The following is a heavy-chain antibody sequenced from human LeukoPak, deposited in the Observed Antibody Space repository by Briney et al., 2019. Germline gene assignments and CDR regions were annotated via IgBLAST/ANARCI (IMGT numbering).Heavy chain of an antibody. J-gene: IGHJ6*02. D-gene: IGHD2-21*01. Sequence: PSQTLSLTCAIYGVSFGTHSRTWIRQPPGKGLEWVGEIHQSGSTNYNPSLRSRVIISVDTSKNQFSVRLRSVTAADTAMYFCTRGNMSPGSFHGMDVWGQGTMVT. V-gene: IGHV4-34*01. CDR2: IHQSGST. CDR3: TRGNMSPGSFHGMDV. CDR1: GVSFGTHS.